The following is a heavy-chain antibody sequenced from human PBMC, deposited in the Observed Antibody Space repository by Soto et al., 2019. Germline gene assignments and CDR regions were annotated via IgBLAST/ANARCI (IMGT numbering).Heavy chain of an antibody. CDR1: GYTFTHYA. J-gene: IGHJ4*02. D-gene: IGHD3-3*01. Sequence: GASVKVSCKASGYTFTHYAMNWVRQAPGQRLEWMGWINAGNGDTELSQKFQGRVTITSDTSASTAYMEVSGLRSEDTAVYYCARDGSLFGVVPPYFDYWGQGTLVTVS. CDR2: INAGNGDT. V-gene: IGHV1-3*01. CDR3: ARDGSLFGVVPPYFDY.